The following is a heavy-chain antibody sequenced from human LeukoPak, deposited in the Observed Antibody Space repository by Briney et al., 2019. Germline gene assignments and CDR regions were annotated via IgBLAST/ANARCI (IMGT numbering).Heavy chain of an antibody. D-gene: IGHD5-18*01. CDR3: ARGRGYGRAFDY. Sequence: SETLSLTCTVSGGSISSYYWSWIRQPPGKGLEWIGYIYFSGTTNYNPSLKSRVTVLVDTSKNQFSLKLRSVTAADTAVYYCARGRGYGRAFDYWGQGTLVTVSS. CDR2: IYFSGTT. CDR1: GGSISSYY. J-gene: IGHJ4*02. V-gene: IGHV4-59*01.